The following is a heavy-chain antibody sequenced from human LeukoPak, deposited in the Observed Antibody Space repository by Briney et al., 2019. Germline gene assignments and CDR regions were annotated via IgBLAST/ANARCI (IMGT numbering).Heavy chain of an antibody. CDR2: IYYSVST. D-gene: IGHD5-24*01. V-gene: IGHV4-59*08. J-gene: IGHJ4*02. CDR1: GVSASSYY. Sequence: SETLSLTCSVSGVSASSYYWSWIRQYPGKGLEWIGYIYYSVSTNYNPPLKSRVTISVDTSNNQVSLKLSSVTAADTAVYYCARLRKRDGYNWDYWGQGTLVTVSS. CDR3: ARLRKRDGYNWDY.